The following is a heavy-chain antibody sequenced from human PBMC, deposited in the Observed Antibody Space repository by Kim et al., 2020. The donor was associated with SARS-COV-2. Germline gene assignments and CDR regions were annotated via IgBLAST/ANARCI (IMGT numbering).Heavy chain of an antibody. V-gene: IGHV1-18*04. CDR2: ISAYNGNT. CDR3: ARHSYREEVTARVPFDP. J-gene: IGHJ5*02. D-gene: IGHD2-21*02. CDR1: GYTFTSYG. Sequence: ASVKVSCKASGYTFTSYGISWVRQAPGQGLEWMGWISAYNGNTNYAQKLQGRVTMTTDTSTSTAYMELRSLRSDDTAVYYCARHSYREEVTARVPFDPWGQGTLVTVSS.